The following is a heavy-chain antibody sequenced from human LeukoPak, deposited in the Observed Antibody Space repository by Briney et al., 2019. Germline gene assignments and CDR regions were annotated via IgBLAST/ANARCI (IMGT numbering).Heavy chain of an antibody. CDR3: ARNLGGGRSS. CDR1: GFTFGSYW. J-gene: IGHJ5*02. V-gene: IGHV3-74*01. D-gene: IGHD3-16*01. Sequence: GGSLRLSCAASGFTFGSYWMHWVRPAPGKGLVWVSRINPDGSSTTYTDSVKGRFTVSRDNAKSTLWLQMNSLRAEDTAVYYCARNLGGGRSSWGQGTLVTVSS. CDR2: INPDGSST.